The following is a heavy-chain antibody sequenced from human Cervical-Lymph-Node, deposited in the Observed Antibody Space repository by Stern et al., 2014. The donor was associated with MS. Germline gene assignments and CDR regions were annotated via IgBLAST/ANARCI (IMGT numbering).Heavy chain of an antibody. CDR1: GFNFSSYG. CDR2: ISKDGSNK. CDR3: SKAGYDFWSGYWVLAEENWFDP. Sequence: QVQLVESGGGVVQPGTSLRLSCAASGFNFSSYGMHWVRQAPGKGLEWGSVISKDGSNKYYADSVKGRFTISRVNSKNTVYLQMKSLRAEDTALYYCSKAGYDFWSGYWVLAEENWFDPWGQGTLVTVSS. V-gene: IGHV3-30*18. D-gene: IGHD3/OR15-3a*01. J-gene: IGHJ5*02.